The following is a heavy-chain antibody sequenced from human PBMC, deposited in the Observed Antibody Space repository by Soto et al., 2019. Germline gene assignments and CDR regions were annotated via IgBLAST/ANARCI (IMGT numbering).Heavy chain of an antibody. CDR2: ISSSSSYI. J-gene: IGHJ4*02. V-gene: IGHV3-21*01. CDR3: ARARDGYNYGAFDY. CDR1: GFTFSSYS. D-gene: IGHD5-12*01. Sequence: EVQLVESGGGLVKPGGSLRLSCAASGFTFSSYSMNWVRQAPGKGLEWVSSISSSSSYIYYADSVKGRFTISRDNAKNSLYLQMNGLRAEDTAGYYWARARDGYNYGAFDYWGQGTLVTVSS.